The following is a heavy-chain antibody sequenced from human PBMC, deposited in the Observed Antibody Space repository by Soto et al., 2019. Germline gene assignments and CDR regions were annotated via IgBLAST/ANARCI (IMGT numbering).Heavy chain of an antibody. CDR3: ARSYCGDNCALDY. D-gene: IGHD2-21*02. CDR1: GFIFSSFP. CDR2: VSKDGSDK. Sequence: QMQLVESGGGVVQPGRSLRLSCAASGFIFSSFPMHCVRQAPGKGLEWVAVVSKDGSDKHYADSVKGRSTISRNNFENTLHLQMNSLSAEDTGVYYCARSYCGDNCALDYWGQGTPVTVSS. V-gene: IGHV3-30-3*01. J-gene: IGHJ4*02.